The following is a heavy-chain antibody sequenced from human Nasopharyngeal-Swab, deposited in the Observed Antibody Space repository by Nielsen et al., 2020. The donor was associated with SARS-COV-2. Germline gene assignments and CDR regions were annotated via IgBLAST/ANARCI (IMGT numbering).Heavy chain of an antibody. D-gene: IGHD3-3*01. Sequence: SETLSLTCTVSGGSISSYYWSWIRQPAGKGLEWIGRIYTSGSTNYNPSLKSRVTMSVDTSKNQFSLKLSFVTAADTAVYYCARDFWSGYFSERPYGMDVWGQGTTVTVSS. CDR3: ARDFWSGYFSERPYGMDV. CDR2: IYTSGST. V-gene: IGHV4-4*07. J-gene: IGHJ6*02. CDR1: GGSISSYY.